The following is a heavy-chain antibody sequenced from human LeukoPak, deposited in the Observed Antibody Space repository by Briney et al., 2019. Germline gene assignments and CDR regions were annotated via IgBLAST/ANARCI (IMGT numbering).Heavy chain of an antibody. CDR1: GGSISSYY. J-gene: IGHJ4*02. CDR2: IYYSGST. V-gene: IGHV4-59*01. D-gene: IGHD1-1*01. CDR3: ARGVLEHFDY. Sequence: TSETLSLTCTVSGGSISSYYWSWIRQPPGKGLEWIGYIYYSGSTNYNPSLKSRVTISVDTSKNQFSLKLSSVTAADTAVYHCARGVLEHFDYWGQGTLVTVSS.